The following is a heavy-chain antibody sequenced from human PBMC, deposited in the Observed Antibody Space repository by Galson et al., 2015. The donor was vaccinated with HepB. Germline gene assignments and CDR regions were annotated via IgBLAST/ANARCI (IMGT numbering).Heavy chain of an antibody. CDR2: ISSSSSYI. V-gene: IGHV3-21*01. CDR3: AREADRYGMDV. J-gene: IGHJ6*02. CDR1: GFTFNSYS. Sequence: SLRLSCAASGFTFNSYSMNWVRQAPGKGLEWVSSISSSSSYIYYADSVKGRFTISRDNAKNSLYLQMNSLRAEDTAVYYCAREADRYGMDVWGQGTTVTVSS.